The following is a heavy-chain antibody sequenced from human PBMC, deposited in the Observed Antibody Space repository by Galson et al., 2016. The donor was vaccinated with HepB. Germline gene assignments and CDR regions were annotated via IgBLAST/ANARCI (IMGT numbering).Heavy chain of an antibody. V-gene: IGHV4-61*01. CDR3: ARAPFGVVIVWFDP. D-gene: IGHD3-3*01. CDR2: IYYSGTT. Sequence: ETLSLTCTVSGGSVSSGSNYWTWIRQPPGTGLEWIGFIYYSGTTNYNPSPKSRVTMSVDTSKNQFSLKLRPVTAADTAGYYCARAPFGVVIVWFDPWGQGTLVTVSS. J-gene: IGHJ5*02. CDR1: GGSVSSGSNY.